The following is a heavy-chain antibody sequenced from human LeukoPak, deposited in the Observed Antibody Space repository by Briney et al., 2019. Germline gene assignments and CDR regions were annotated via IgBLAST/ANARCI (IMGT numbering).Heavy chain of an antibody. CDR2: ISGSGDST. V-gene: IGHV3-23*01. CDR1: GFTFSSYA. CDR3: AGTQRYNCSSTNCYVYFYYYYYGMDV. Sequence: TGGSLRLSCAASGFTFSSYAMSWVRQAPGKGLEWVSVISGSGDSTYYADSVKGRFTISRDNSKNTLYLQMNSLKAEDTAVYYCAGTQRYNCSSTNCYVYFYYYYYGMDVWGQGTTVTVSS. D-gene: IGHD2-2*01. J-gene: IGHJ6*02.